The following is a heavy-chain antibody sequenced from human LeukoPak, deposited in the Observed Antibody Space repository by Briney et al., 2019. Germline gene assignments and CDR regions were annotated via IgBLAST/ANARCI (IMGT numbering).Heavy chain of an antibody. CDR1: GGSINNYY. Sequence: TSETLSLTCTVSGGSINNYYWRWVRQPPGAGLEWLAYIYYTGSTNYNPSLKTRLTISVDTSKNQFSLRLNSVTAADTAVYYCARFSQYYDSPTHYLDYWGQGILVTVSS. D-gene: IGHD2/OR15-2a*01. CDR2: IYYTGST. CDR3: ARFSQYYDSPTHYLDY. J-gene: IGHJ4*02. V-gene: IGHV4-59*08.